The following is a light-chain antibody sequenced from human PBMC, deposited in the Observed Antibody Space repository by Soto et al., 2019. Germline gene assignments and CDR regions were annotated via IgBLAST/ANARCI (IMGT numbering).Light chain of an antibody. CDR2: EVI. CDR1: SSDVGRYDF. V-gene: IGLV2-14*01. CDR3: ASYTSTSTLV. Sequence: QSALTQPASVSGSPGQSITISCTGTSSDVGRYDFVSWYQQHPGQAPKLMIYEVIYRPSGVSNRFSGSKSGNTASLIISGLLAEDEADYYCASYTSTSTLVFGTGTKVTVL. J-gene: IGLJ1*01.